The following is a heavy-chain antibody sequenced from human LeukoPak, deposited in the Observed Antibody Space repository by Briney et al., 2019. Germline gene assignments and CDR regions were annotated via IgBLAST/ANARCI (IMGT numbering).Heavy chain of an antibody. CDR1: GFTFSSYW. Sequence: GGSLRLSCAASGFTFSSYWMSCVRQAPGKGREWVANIKQDGSEKYYVDSVKGRFTISRDNAKNSLYLQMNSLRAEDTAVYYCALYDSRDGYFDYWGQGTLVTVSS. CDR2: IKQDGSEK. CDR3: ALYDSRDGYFDY. J-gene: IGHJ4*02. V-gene: IGHV3-7*01. D-gene: IGHD3-22*01.